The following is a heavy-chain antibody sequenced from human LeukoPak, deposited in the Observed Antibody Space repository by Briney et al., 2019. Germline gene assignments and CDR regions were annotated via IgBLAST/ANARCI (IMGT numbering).Heavy chain of an antibody. J-gene: IGHJ4*02. CDR1: GFTFRSYA. Sequence: GGTLRLSCAASGFTFRSYAIHWVRQAPGKGLEWVGFISYDGNIKYYADSEKGQSRLSSDTPKNTLSLQLNSLRGEDTAIYYCATDPSANSSTAYWGQGTLATVSS. CDR2: ISYDGNIK. CDR3: ATDPSANSSTAY. V-gene: IGHV3-30-3*01. D-gene: IGHD2-21*01.